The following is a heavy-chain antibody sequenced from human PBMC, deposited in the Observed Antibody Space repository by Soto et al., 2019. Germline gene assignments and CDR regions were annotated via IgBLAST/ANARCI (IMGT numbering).Heavy chain of an antibody. CDR2: ISGSGGST. CDR1: GFTFSSYA. D-gene: IGHD6-19*01. CDR3: AKHKSIAVAGPTRFDP. V-gene: IGHV3-23*01. Sequence: GGSLRLSCAASGFTFSSYAMSWVRQAPGKGLEWVSAISGSGGSTYYADSVKGRFTISRDNSKNTPYLQMNSLRAEDTAVYYCAKHKSIAVAGPTRFDPWGQGTLVTVSS. J-gene: IGHJ5*02.